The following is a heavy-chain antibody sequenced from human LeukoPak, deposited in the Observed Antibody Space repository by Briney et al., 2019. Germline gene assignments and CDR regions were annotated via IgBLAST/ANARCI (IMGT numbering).Heavy chain of an antibody. Sequence: GGSLRLSCAASGFTFSTYSLNWVRRAPGKGLEWVSAISSSSAYIYYADSVQGRFTISRDNAKNSLFLQMNSLRAEDTAVYYCARITLTGPYGMDVWGQGTTVTVSS. V-gene: IGHV3-21*01. J-gene: IGHJ6*02. CDR2: ISSSSAYI. D-gene: IGHD3-9*01. CDR1: GFTFSTYS. CDR3: ARITLTGPYGMDV.